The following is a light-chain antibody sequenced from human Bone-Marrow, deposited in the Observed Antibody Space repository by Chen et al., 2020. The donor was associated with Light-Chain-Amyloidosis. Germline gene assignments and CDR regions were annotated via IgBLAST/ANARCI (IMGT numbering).Light chain of an antibody. V-gene: IGLV2-11*01. CDR2: DVS. CDR1: SSDVGGYNY. Sequence: QSALTQPPSVSGSPGQSVTISCTGTSSDVGGYNYVSWYQQHPGNAPKLMIYDVSKRPSGVPDRFSGSKSGNTAPLTISGLQAEDEADYYCCSYAGSYTYVFGTGTKVTVL. J-gene: IGLJ1*01. CDR3: CSYAGSYTYV.